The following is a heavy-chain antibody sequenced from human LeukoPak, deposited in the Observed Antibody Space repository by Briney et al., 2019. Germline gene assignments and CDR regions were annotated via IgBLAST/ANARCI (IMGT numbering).Heavy chain of an antibody. V-gene: IGHV3-48*02. CDR3: ARRDPFDY. Sequence: PGGSLRLSCASSGFTSSAYHMNWVRQAPGKGLEWISFISSDSGTLYYADSVKGRFTISRDNAANSLYLQMNNLRDEDTAVYYCARRDPFDYWGQGTTVTVSS. J-gene: IGHJ4*02. CDR1: GFTSSAYH. CDR2: ISSDSGTL.